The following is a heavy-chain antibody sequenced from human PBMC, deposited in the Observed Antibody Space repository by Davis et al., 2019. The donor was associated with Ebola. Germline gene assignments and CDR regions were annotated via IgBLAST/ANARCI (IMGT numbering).Heavy chain of an antibody. Sequence: GESLKISCAASGFRVSGPYMSWVRQAPGKGLEWVSVIYTGGRTYYTDSVKGRFTISRDNSKNTLYLQMNSLRADDTAVYYCAREGKYRDESRTFDYWGQGTLVTVSS. V-gene: IGHV3-66*01. CDR2: IYTGGRT. D-gene: IGHD2-2*01. J-gene: IGHJ4*02. CDR1: GFRVSGPY. CDR3: AREGKYRDESRTFDY.